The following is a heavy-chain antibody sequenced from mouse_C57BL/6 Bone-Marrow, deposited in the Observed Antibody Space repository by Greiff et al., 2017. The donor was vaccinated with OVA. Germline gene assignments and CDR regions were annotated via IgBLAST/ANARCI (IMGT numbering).Heavy chain of an antibody. CDR2: IDPSDSYT. V-gene: IGHV1-69*01. CDR3: ARDYSKGYYAMDY. Sequence: VQLQESGAELVMPGASVKLSCKASGYTFTSYWMHWVKQRPGQGLEWIGEIDPSDSYTNYNQKFKGKSTLTVDKSSSTAYMQLSSLTSEDSAVYYCARDYSKGYYAMDYWGQGTSVTVSS. J-gene: IGHJ4*01. CDR1: GYTFTSYW. D-gene: IGHD2-5*01.